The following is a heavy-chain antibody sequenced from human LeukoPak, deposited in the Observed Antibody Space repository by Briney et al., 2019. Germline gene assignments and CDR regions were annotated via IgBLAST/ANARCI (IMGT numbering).Heavy chain of an antibody. V-gene: IGHV3-23*01. CDR2: VSGSGGTT. D-gene: IGHD2-8*02. CDR1: GFTFTNYA. Sequence: GGSLRLSCAASGFTFTNYAVSWVRQGPGKGLEWVSAVSGSGGTTSYADSVKGRFTISRDNSNATVYLEMNSLRVEDTALYYCAKDLARYCSVGRCPREFDYWGQGTLVTVSS. J-gene: IGHJ4*02. CDR3: AKDLARYCSVGRCPREFDY.